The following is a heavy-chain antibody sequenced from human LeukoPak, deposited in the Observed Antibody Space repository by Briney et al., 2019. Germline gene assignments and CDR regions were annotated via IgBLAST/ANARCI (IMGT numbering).Heavy chain of an antibody. V-gene: IGHV4-61*02. D-gene: IGHD2-15*01. CDR1: GGSISSGSYY. J-gene: IGHJ6*03. Sequence: SGTLSLTCTVSGGSISSGSYYWSWIRQPAGKGLEWIGRIYTSGSTNYNPSLKSRVTISVDTSKNQFSLKLSSVTAADTAVYYCARDVMLPPYYYYYYMDVWGKGTTVTVSS. CDR2: IYTSGST. CDR3: ARDVMLPPYYYYYYMDV.